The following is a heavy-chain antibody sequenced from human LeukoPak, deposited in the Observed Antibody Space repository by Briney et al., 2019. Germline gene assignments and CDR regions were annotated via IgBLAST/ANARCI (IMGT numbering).Heavy chain of an antibody. Sequence: GASVKLSCKASGYSFTDYYMHWVRQAPGQGLEWMGWINLNSGDIKSAEKFKGRVTMTRDTSITTVYMEVSWLTSDDTAIYYCARADRLHGGPYLIGPWGQGTLVTVSS. CDR1: GYSFTDYY. CDR2: INLNSGDI. V-gene: IGHV1-2*02. D-gene: IGHD2-21*01. J-gene: IGHJ5*02. CDR3: ARADRLHGGPYLIGP.